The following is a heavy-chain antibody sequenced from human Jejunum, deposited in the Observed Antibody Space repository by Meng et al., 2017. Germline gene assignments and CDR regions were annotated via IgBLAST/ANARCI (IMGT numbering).Heavy chain of an antibody. CDR1: GGSVSSTNCY. CDR3: AREYCISTTCYFDS. Sequence: QVQLQESGPVLVRPSETLSLTCTVSGGSVSSTNCYWSWIRQPPGKGLEWIGYRYYSGSTNYNPSLKSRVTISVDTSKSQFSLKLFSVTAADTAVYYCAREYCISTTCYFDSWGQGTLVTVSS. V-gene: IGHV4-61*01. CDR2: RYYSGST. J-gene: IGHJ4*02. D-gene: IGHD2-2*01.